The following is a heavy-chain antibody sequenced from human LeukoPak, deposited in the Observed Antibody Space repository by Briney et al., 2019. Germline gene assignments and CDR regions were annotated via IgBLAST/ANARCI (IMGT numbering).Heavy chain of an antibody. CDR1: GGSFGTYY. CDR2: INHRGDT. J-gene: IGHJ4*03. V-gene: IGHV4-34*01. CDR3: ARGPTISETGYFDY. Sequence: SETLSLTCAVYGGSFGTYYWSWIRQSPGKGLEWIAEINHRGDTNYNPSVKSRVTISVDTSKNQFSLKVRSVTAADTAVYYCARGPTISETGYFDYWGQGTLVTVSS. D-gene: IGHD1-1*01.